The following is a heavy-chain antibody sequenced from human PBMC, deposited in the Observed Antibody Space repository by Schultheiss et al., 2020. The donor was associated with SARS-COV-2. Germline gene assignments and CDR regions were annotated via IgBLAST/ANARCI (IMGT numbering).Heavy chain of an antibody. D-gene: IGHD3-22*01. V-gene: IGHV1-46*01. J-gene: IGHJ4*02. CDR2: INPSGGST. CDR3: ARDLYDSSGWGFDY. Sequence: ASVKVSCKASGYTFTSYGISWVRQAPGQGLEWMGIINPSGGSTSYAQKFQGRVTITADKSTSTAYMELSSLRSEDTAVYYCARDLYDSSGWGFDYWGQGTLVTVSS. CDR1: GYTFTSYG.